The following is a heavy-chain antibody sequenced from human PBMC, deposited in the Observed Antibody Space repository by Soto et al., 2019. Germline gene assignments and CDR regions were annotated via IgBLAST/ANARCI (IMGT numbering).Heavy chain of an antibody. Sequence: QVQLVQSGAEVKKPGSSVKVSCKASGGTFSSYAISWVRQAPGQGLEWMGGIIPIFGTANYAQKFQGRVTITADESTSTAYMELSSLRSEDTAVYYCATVYCSGGSCYAHRYWYFDLWGRGTLVTVSS. J-gene: IGHJ2*01. CDR2: IIPIFGTA. D-gene: IGHD2-15*01. CDR1: GGTFSSYA. V-gene: IGHV1-69*01. CDR3: ATVYCSGGSCYAHRYWYFDL.